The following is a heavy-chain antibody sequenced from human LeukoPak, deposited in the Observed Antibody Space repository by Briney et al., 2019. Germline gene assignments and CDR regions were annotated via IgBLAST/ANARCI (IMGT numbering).Heavy chain of an antibody. D-gene: IGHD5-18*01. J-gene: IGHJ4*02. Sequence: GGSLRLSCAASGFTFSSYSMHWVRQAPGKGLEWVAFIRYDGSNKYYADSVKGRFTISRDNSKNTLYLQMNSLRAEDTAVYYCAKEDTAMPTPFDYWGQGTLVTVSS. V-gene: IGHV3-30*02. CDR3: AKEDTAMPTPFDY. CDR2: IRYDGSNK. CDR1: GFTFSSYS.